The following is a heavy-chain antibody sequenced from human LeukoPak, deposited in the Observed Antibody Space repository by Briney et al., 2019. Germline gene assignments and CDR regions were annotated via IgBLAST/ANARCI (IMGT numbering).Heavy chain of an antibody. CDR1: GGSISSYY. Sequence: SETLSLTCTVSGGSISSYYWNWIRQPPGKGLEYIGYIFYSGRTNYNPSLKSRVTLSVDTSKNWFSLRLTSVTAADTAVYYCARTTEGYAGGPGYSYYYYMDVWGKGTTVTISS. V-gene: IGHV4-59*01. D-gene: IGHD5-12*01. CDR3: ARTTEGYAGGPGYSYYYYMDV. J-gene: IGHJ6*03. CDR2: IFYSGRT.